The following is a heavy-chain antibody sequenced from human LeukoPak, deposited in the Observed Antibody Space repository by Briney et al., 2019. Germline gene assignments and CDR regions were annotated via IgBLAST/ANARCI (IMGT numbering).Heavy chain of an antibody. Sequence: GGSLRLSCATSGFTFSSYSMNWVRQAPGKGLKWVSSISSSSSYIYYADSVKGRFTISRDNAKNSLYLQMNSLRAEDTAVYYCASGWDYDSSGYYYRWGQGTLVTVSS. CDR3: ASGWDYDSSGYYYR. CDR1: GFTFSSYS. D-gene: IGHD3-22*01. V-gene: IGHV3-21*01. J-gene: IGHJ5*02. CDR2: ISSSSSYI.